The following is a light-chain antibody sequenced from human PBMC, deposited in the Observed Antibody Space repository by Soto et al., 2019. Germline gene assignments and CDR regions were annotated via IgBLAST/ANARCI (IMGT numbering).Light chain of an antibody. Sequence: QSALTQPPSASGSPGQSVTISCTGTSSDVGIYNYVSWYQHHPGKAPKLMIYEVSKRPSGVPDRFSGSKSGNTASLTVSGLQAEDEADYYCSSYAGSNKKVFGGGTKLTVL. J-gene: IGLJ2*01. CDR3: SSYAGSNKKV. V-gene: IGLV2-8*01. CDR2: EVS. CDR1: SSDVGIYNY.